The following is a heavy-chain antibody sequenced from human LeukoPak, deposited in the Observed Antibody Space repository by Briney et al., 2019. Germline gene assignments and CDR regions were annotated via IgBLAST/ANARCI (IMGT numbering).Heavy chain of an antibody. D-gene: IGHD6-19*01. J-gene: IGHJ1*01. Sequence: GESLRIYCKGSGYSFTSYWISWVRQMPGKGLEWMGRIDPSDSYTSYRPSFQGHVTISADKSISTAYLQWRSLKASDTAMYYCATYSRGWDRLEYFQHYGQGTLVTVSS. CDR1: GYSFTSYW. CDR2: IDPSDSYT. V-gene: IGHV5-10-1*01. CDR3: ATYSRGWDRLEYFQH.